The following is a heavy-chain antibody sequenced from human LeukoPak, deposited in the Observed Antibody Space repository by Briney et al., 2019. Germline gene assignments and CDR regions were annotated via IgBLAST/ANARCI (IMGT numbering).Heavy chain of an antibody. J-gene: IGHJ3*01. V-gene: IGHV1-69*11. CDR3: TRVADSNLVSDAFDV. CDR1: GGNFVTYA. D-gene: IGHD2-21*01. CDR2: IIPAISRT. Sequence: SVKVSCKTSGGNFVTYATNWVRQVPGQGLEWMGRIIPAISRTGYTYNFEDRVTITADDSATTAYLEVTNLRPEDTAMYYCTRVADSNLVSDAFDVWGQGTMVTVSS.